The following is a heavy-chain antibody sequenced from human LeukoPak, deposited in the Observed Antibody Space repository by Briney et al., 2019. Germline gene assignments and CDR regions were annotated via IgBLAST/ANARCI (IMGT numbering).Heavy chain of an antibody. J-gene: IGHJ5*02. CDR1: GGSISSYY. D-gene: IGHD2-2*01. CDR3: ARHLGYCSSTSCFPWFDP. V-gene: IGHV4-59*01. Sequence: PSETLSLTCTVSGGSISSYYWSWIRQPPGKGLEWIGYIYYSGSTNYNPSLKSRVTISVDTSKNQFSLKLTSVTAADTAMYYCARHLGYCSSTSCFPWFDPWGQGTLVTVSS. CDR2: IYYSGST.